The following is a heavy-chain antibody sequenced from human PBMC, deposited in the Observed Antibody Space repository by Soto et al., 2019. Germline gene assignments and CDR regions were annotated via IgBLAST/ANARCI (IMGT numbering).Heavy chain of an antibody. J-gene: IGHJ4*02. D-gene: IGHD2-15*01. CDR1: GFTFSSYG. CDR2: ISYDGSNK. V-gene: IGHV3-30*18. Sequence: WGSLRLSCAASGFTFSSYGMHWVRQAPGKGLEWVAVISYDGSNKYYADSVKGRFTISRDNSKNTLYLQMNSLRAEDTAVFYCGKDRGGGSCAYWGKETLVTAS. CDR3: GKDRGGGSCAY.